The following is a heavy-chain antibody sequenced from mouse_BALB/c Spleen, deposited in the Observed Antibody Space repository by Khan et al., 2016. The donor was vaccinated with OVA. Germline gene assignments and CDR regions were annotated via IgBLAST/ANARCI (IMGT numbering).Heavy chain of an antibody. Sequence: QVQLKESGAELARPGASVKMSCKASGYTFTSYTIHWVKQRPGQGLEWIGYINPSSGYTNYNQMFKDKATLTADKSSSTAYMQLSSLTSADSAVYDCAREGAYYRADGWFAYWGQGTLVTVSA. V-gene: IGHV1-4*01. CDR1: GYTFTSYT. J-gene: IGHJ3*01. CDR3: AREGAYYRADGWFAY. CDR2: INPSSGYT. D-gene: IGHD2-14*01.